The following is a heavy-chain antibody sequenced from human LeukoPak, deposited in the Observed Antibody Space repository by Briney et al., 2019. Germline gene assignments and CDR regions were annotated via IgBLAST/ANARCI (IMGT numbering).Heavy chain of an antibody. CDR1: GFTFSSYA. J-gene: IGHJ3*02. D-gene: IGHD2-15*01. CDR3: AKRYCSGGSCYSPDAFDI. CDR2: ISGSGGST. V-gene: IGHV3-23*01. Sequence: SGGSLRLSCAASGFTFSSYAMSWVRQAPGKGLEWVSAISGSGGSTYYADSVKGRFTISRDNSKNTLYLQMNSLRAEDTAVYYCAKRYCSGGSCYSPDAFDIWGQGTMVTVSS.